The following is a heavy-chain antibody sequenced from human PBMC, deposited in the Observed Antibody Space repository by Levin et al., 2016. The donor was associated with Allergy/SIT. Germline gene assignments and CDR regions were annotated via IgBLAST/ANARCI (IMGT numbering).Heavy chain of an antibody. CDR1: GFTFSSYS. CDR3: ARGDYYYDSSGYPGWFDP. Sequence: GESLKISCAASGFTFSSYSMNWVRQAPGKGLEWVSYISSSGSTIYYADSVKGRFTISRDNAKNSLYLQMNSLRAEDTAVYYCARGDYYYDSSGYPGWFDPWGQGTLVTVSS. CDR2: ISSSGSTI. D-gene: IGHD3-22*01. V-gene: IGHV3-48*04. J-gene: IGHJ5*02.